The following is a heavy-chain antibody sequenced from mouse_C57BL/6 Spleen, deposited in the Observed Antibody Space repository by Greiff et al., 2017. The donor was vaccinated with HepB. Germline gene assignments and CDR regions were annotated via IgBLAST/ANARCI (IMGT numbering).Heavy chain of an antibody. V-gene: IGHV1-18*01. Sequence: EVQLQQSGPELVKPGASVKIPCKASGYTFTDYNMDWVKQSHGKSLEWIGDINPNNGGTIYNQKFKGKATLTVDKSSSTAYMELRSLTSGDTAVYYCAREGLLPRFYYAMDYWGQGTSVTVSS. J-gene: IGHJ4*01. CDR1: GYTFTDYN. CDR2: INPNNGGT. CDR3: AREGLLPRFYYAMDY. D-gene: IGHD2-3*01.